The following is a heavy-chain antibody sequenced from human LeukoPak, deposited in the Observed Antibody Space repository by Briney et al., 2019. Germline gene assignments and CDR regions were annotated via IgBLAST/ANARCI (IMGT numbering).Heavy chain of an antibody. CDR2: INPNSGGT. J-gene: IGHJ4*02. V-gene: IGHV1-2*02. Sequence: ASVKVSCKASGYTFTGYYMHWVRQAPGQGPEWMGWINPNSGGTNYAQKFQGRVTMTRDTSISTAYMELSRLRSDDTAVYYCARAPRLVRYYFDHWGQGTLVTVSS. CDR3: ARAPRLVRYYFDH. D-gene: IGHD3-10*01. CDR1: GYTFTGYY.